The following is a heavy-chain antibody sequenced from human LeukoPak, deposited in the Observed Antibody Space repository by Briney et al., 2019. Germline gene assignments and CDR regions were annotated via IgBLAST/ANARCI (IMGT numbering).Heavy chain of an antibody. J-gene: IGHJ4*02. D-gene: IGHD2-8*01. V-gene: IGHV3-30*18. CDR2: ISYDGSEK. CDR1: GFPFSSYG. Sequence: PGGSLRLSCVASGFPFSSYGMHWVRQAPGKGLEWVAYISYDGSEKNYADSVKGRFTISRDNSKNTLYLQMNSLRAGDTAVYFCANRVTSGHYSVHYWGQGILVTVSS. CDR3: ANRVTSGHYSVHY.